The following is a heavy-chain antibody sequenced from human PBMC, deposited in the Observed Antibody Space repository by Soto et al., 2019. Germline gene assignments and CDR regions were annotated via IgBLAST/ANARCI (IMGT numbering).Heavy chain of an antibody. Sequence: PSETLSLTSAVSGGSVTSGDYYWRWIRQPPGEGLEWIGYIYYSGSTYYNPSLKSRVTISVDTSKNQFSLKLSSVTAADTAVYYCASRLVAAVPNYFDYWGQGTLVTVS. CDR2: IYYSGST. CDR3: ASRLVAAVPNYFDY. J-gene: IGHJ4*02. CDR1: GGSVTSGDYY. D-gene: IGHD5-12*01. V-gene: IGHV4-30-4*01.